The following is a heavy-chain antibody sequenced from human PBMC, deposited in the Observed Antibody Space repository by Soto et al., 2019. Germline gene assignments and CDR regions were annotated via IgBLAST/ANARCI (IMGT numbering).Heavy chain of an antibody. CDR3: AKGGDTDDFWSGLDNYYYYGMDV. J-gene: IGHJ6*02. CDR2: ITGSGGTT. D-gene: IGHD3-3*01. CDR1: GFTFSSYA. Sequence: EVQLLESGGGLVQPGGSLRLSCAVSGFTFSSYAMSCVRQAPGKGLEWVSAITGSGGTTYYADSVKGRFTISRDNSKNTLNLQMNSLRAEDTAVYYCAKGGDTDDFWSGLDNYYYYGMDVWGQGTTVTVSS. V-gene: IGHV3-23*01.